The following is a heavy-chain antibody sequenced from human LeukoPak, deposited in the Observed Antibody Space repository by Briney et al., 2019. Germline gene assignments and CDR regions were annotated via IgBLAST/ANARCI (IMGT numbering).Heavy chain of an antibody. J-gene: IGHJ4*02. CDR2: ISYDGSNK. D-gene: IGHD6-13*01. V-gene: IGHV3-30*04. CDR1: GFTFSSYA. CDR3: ARARRDRSWYIDDC. Sequence: PGGSLRLSCAASGFTFSSYAMHWVRQAPGKGLEWVAVISYDGSNKYYADSVKGRFTISRDNSKNTLYLQTNSLRAEDTAVYYCARARRDRSWYIDDCWGQGTLVTVSS.